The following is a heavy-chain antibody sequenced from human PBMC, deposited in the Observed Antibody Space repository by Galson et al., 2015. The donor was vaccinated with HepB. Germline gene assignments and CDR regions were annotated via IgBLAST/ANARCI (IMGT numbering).Heavy chain of an antibody. CDR1: GYSFTSYW. V-gene: IGHV5-51*01. CDR3: ARRGIAVAGTWGLGYYGMDV. J-gene: IGHJ6*02. D-gene: IGHD6-19*01. Sequence: QSGAEVKKPGESLKISCKGSGYSFTSYWIGWVRQMPGKGLEWMGIIYPGDSDTRYSPSFQGQVTISADKSISTAYLQWSSLKASDTAMYYCARRGIAVAGTWGLGYYGMDVWGQGTTVTVSS. CDR2: IYPGDSDT.